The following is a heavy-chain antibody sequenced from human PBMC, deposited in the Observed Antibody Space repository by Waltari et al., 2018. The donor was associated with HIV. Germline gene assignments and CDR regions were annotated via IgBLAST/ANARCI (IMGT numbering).Heavy chain of an antibody. V-gene: IGHV3-23*01. J-gene: IGHJ4*02. CDR1: GSTIRRSA. CDR3: AKETQGSGSYYFDY. CDR2: MCGSGGST. D-gene: IGHD6-19*01. Sequence: EAQLLESGGGLVQPGGSLSLSCAASGSTIRRSAMNCVGKAPGKGRECVSGMCGSGGSTYYADSVKVRFTISRDNSKKMLYLQMNSLRTEDTAVYYCAKETQGSGSYYFDYWGQGTLVTVSS.